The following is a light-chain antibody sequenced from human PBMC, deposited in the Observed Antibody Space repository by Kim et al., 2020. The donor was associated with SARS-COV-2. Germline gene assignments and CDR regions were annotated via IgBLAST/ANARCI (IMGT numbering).Light chain of an antibody. Sequence: EAARVSGTGSSGRGGGRGGAWGGQRGGRAPELVSWGKSSRRAGGGEGLSASRAGDTASLTITGLQPEDETDYYCSAWDSSLNVWVFGGGTQLTVL. J-gene: IGLJ3*02. CDR1: SGRGGGRG. CDR3: SAWDSSLNVWV. CDR2: GKS. V-gene: IGLV10-54*01.